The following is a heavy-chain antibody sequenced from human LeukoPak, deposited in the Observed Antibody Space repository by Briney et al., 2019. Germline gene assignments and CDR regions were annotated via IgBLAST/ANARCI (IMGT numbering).Heavy chain of an antibody. V-gene: IGHV3-30*18. D-gene: IGHD3-10*02. Sequence: LYCAASGFTLSRFDMHWVRQAPGKALEWVALISYAGGSIYYADSVKGRFTISRDNSKNTLYLQLYSLGDEDTAVYYCAKDGTSEYYYIRPPWTQVQLWGPGTLVTVSS. CDR2: ISYAGGSI. CDR3: AKDGTSEYYYIRPPWTQVQL. CDR1: GFTLSRFD. J-gene: IGHJ2*01.